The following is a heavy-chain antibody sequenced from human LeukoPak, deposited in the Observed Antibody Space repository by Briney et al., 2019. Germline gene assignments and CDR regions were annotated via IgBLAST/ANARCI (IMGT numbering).Heavy chain of an antibody. CDR2: IYYTGST. Sequence: SETLSLTCTVSGGSISSSRYYWGWIRQPPGKGLEWVGTIYYTGSTYYNPSLKSRVTISVDTSKNQCSRKLSSVTAADTAVYYCARRRGLYPVDYWGQGTLVTVSS. V-gene: IGHV4-39*01. CDR1: GGSISSSRYY. J-gene: IGHJ4*02. D-gene: IGHD6-19*01. CDR3: ARRRGLYPVDY.